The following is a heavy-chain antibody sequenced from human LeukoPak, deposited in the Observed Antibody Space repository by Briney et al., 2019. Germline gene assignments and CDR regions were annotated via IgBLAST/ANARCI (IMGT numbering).Heavy chain of an antibody. V-gene: IGHV1-69*06. CDR2: IIPIFGTA. Sequence: ASVKVSCKASGGTFSSYAISWVRQAPGQGLEWMGGIIPIFGTANYAQKFQGRVTITADKSTSTAYMELSSLRSEDTAVYYCARRYCSGGSCYPFDPWGQGTLVTVSS. CDR1: GGTFSSYA. CDR3: ARRYCSGGSCYPFDP. D-gene: IGHD2-15*01. J-gene: IGHJ5*02.